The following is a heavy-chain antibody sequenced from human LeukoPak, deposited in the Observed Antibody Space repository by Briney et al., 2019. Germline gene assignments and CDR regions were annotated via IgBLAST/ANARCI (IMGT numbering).Heavy chain of an antibody. D-gene: IGHD5-12*01. V-gene: IGHV4-59*08. CDR2: IYYSGST. J-gene: IGHJ4*02. CDR3: ARWLPEKYYFDY. CDR1: GGSINNYF. Sequence: SETLSLTCTVSGGSINNYFWSWIRQPPGKGLECIAYIYYSGSTNYNPSLKSRVTVSVDTSKNQFSLKLSSVTAADTAVYYCARWLPEKYYFDYWGQGTLVTVSS.